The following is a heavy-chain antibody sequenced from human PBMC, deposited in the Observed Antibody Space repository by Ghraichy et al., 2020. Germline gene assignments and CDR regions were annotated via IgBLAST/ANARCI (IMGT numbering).Heavy chain of an antibody. D-gene: IGHD2-8*01. Sequence: SQTLSLTCAISGDSVSTDRAAWNWVRQSPSRGLEWLGRTYFRSKWYNVYALSVKSRMSINSDTSKNQFSLQLNSVTPEDTAVYYCVRGARRTYVLDVWGQGATVTVS. CDR3: VRGARRTYVLDV. V-gene: IGHV6-1*01. J-gene: IGHJ6*02. CDR1: GDSVSTDRAA. CDR2: TYFRSKWYN.